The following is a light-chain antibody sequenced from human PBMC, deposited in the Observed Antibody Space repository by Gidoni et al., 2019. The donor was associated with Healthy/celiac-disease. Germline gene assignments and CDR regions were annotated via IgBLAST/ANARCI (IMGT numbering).Light chain of an antibody. CDR1: QSISSW. Sequence: DIQMTQSPSTLSASVGDRVTITCPASQSISSWLAWYQQKPGKAPKLLIYKASSLESGVPSRFSGSGAGTEFTLNISSLQPDDFATYYCQQYNSYTTFGQGTKVEIK. V-gene: IGKV1-5*03. J-gene: IGKJ1*01. CDR2: KAS. CDR3: QQYNSYTT.